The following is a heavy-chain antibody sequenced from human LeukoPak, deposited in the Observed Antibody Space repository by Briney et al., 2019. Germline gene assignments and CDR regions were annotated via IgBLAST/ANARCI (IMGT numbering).Heavy chain of an antibody. CDR2: LNEDGSVK. V-gene: IGHV3-7*01. J-gene: IGHJ4*02. CDR3: ANVPRSTVSY. CDR1: ELSLSTNW. D-gene: IGHD2-2*01. Sequence: PGRSLRLSCAASELSLSTNWMHWVRQTPGKGLEWVAELNEDGSVKYYVDSVKGRFTISRDNAKSLLFLQMYNLRTEDTGVYFCANVPRSTVSYWGRGTLVTVSS.